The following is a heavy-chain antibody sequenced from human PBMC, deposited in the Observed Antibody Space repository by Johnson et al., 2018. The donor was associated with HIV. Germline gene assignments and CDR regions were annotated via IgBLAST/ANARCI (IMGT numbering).Heavy chain of an antibody. Sequence: QVQLVESRGGVVRPGGSLRLSCAASGFTFDDYGMSWVRQAPGKGLEWVAVISYDGSNKYFADSVKGRFTISRENAKNSLYLQMNSLRAGDTAVYYCARVGQKLVPVPRGAFDIWGQGTMVTVSS. CDR1: GFTFDDYG. CDR2: ISYDGSNK. CDR3: ARVGQKLVPVPRGAFDI. J-gene: IGHJ3*02. V-gene: IGHV3-30*03. D-gene: IGHD6-6*01.